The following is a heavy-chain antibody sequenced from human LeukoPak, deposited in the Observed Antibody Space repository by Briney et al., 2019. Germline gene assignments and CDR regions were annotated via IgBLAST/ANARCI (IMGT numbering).Heavy chain of an antibody. CDR3: ARSTDDYGMDV. Sequence: GSVRVSCKASGYTFTSYYTHWVRQAPGQGLEWMGIINPSGGSTSYAQKFQSRVTMTRDTSTSTVYMELSSLRSEDTAVYYCARSTDDYGMDVWGQGTTVTVSS. V-gene: IGHV1-46*01. D-gene: IGHD2-2*01. J-gene: IGHJ6*02. CDR1: GYTFTSYY. CDR2: INPSGGST.